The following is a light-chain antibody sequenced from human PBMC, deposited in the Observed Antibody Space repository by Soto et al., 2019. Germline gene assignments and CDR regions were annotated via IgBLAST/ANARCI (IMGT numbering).Light chain of an antibody. V-gene: IGKV3-15*01. CDR2: DSS. Sequence: EIVMTQSPATLSVSPGERVTLSCRASQSVRNKLAWYQQKPGQTPRLLIYDSSSRATGIPARFSGSGSGTEFTLTISSLQSEDFAVYYCQQYNNWPPENTFGQGTKLEIK. CDR1: QSVRNK. J-gene: IGKJ2*01. CDR3: QQYNNWPPENT.